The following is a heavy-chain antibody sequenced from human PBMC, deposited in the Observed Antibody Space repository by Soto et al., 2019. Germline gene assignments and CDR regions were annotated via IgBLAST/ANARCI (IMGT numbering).Heavy chain of an antibody. CDR2: INAGNGNT. D-gene: IGHD5-12*01. J-gene: IGHJ6*02. CDR1: GYTFTSYA. V-gene: IGHV1-3*01. CDR3: ARDRRGGGYNYYYYYGMDV. Sequence: ASVKVSCKASGYTFTSYAMHWVRQAPGQRLEWMGWINAGNGNTKYSQKFQGRVTITRDTSASTAYMELSSLRSEDTAVYFCARDRRGGGYNYYYYYGMDVWGQGTTVTVSS.